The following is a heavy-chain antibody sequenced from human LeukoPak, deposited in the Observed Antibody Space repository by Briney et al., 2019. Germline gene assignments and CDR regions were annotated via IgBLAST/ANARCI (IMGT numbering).Heavy chain of an antibody. Sequence: GGSLRLSCAASGFTFSSYWMHWVRQAPGKGLVWVSRINSDGSTTSHADSVKGRFTISRGNAKNTLFLQMNSLRAEDTAMYYCARGLYRSGWYYFDYWGQGTLVTVSS. CDR1: GFTFSSYW. D-gene: IGHD6-19*01. V-gene: IGHV3-74*01. J-gene: IGHJ4*02. CDR2: INSDGSTT. CDR3: ARGLYRSGWYYFDY.